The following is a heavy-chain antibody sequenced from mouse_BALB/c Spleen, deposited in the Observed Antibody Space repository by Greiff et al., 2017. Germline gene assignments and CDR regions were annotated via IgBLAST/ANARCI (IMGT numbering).Heavy chain of an antibody. CDR3: ARGLSYYAPTYAMDY. V-gene: IGHV5-6-5*01. CDR1: GFTFSSYA. D-gene: IGHD2-12*01. J-gene: IGHJ4*01. CDR2: ISSGGST. Sequence: EVKLMESGGGLVKPGGSLKLSCAASGFTFSSYAMSWVRQTPEKRLEWVASISSGGSTYYPDSVKGRFTITRDNARNILYLQMSSLRSEDTAMYYCARGLSYYAPTYAMDYWGQGTSVTVSA.